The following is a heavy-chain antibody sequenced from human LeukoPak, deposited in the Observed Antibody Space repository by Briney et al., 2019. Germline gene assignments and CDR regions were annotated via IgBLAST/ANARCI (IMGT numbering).Heavy chain of an antibody. J-gene: IGHJ3*02. CDR3: ARVRIVVVPAVYAFDI. V-gene: IGHV4-30-2*01. Sequence: SETLSLTCTVSGGSISSGGYYWSWIRQPPGKGLEWIGYIYHSGSTYYNPSLKSRVTISVDRPKNQFSLKLSSVTAADTAVYYCARVRIVVVPAVYAFDIWGQGTMVTVSS. D-gene: IGHD2-2*01. CDR1: GGSISSGGYY. CDR2: IYHSGST.